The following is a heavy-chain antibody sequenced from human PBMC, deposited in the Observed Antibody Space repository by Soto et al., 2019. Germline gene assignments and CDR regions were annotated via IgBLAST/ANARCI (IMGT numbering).Heavy chain of an antibody. Sequence: ASVKVSCKASGYTFTSYAMHWVRQAPGQRLEWMGWINAGNGNTKYSQKSQGRVTITRDASASTAYMELSSLRSEDTAVYYCAREQYYDFLTGFSYGMDVWGQGTTVTVSS. D-gene: IGHD3-9*01. V-gene: IGHV1-3*01. CDR2: INAGNGNT. J-gene: IGHJ6*02. CDR1: GYTFTSYA. CDR3: AREQYYDFLTGFSYGMDV.